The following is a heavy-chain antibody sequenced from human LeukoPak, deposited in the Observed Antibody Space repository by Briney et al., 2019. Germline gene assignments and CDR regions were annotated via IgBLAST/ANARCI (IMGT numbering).Heavy chain of an antibody. Sequence: SVKVSCKASGGTFSSYAISWVRQAPGQGLEWMGRIIPIFGTANYAQKFQGRVTITTDESTSTAYMELSSLRSEDTSVYYCARTTVTTHWFDPWGQGTLVTVSS. CDR1: GGTFSSYA. V-gene: IGHV1-69*05. J-gene: IGHJ5*02. CDR2: IIPIFGTA. CDR3: ARTTVTTHWFDP. D-gene: IGHD4-11*01.